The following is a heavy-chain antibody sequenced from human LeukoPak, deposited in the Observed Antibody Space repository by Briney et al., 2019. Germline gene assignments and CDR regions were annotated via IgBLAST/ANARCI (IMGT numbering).Heavy chain of an antibody. CDR3: ARDRFRVFSGWYYYYYYMDV. Sequence: GGSLRLSCATFGFAFSDYWMSWVRQAPGKGLEWVANIKQDGSEKYYVDSVKGRFTISRDNAKNSLYLQMNSLRAEDTAVYYCARDRFRVFSGWYYYYYYMDVWGKGTTVTVSS. D-gene: IGHD6-19*01. CDR2: IKQDGSEK. J-gene: IGHJ6*03. V-gene: IGHV3-7*01. CDR1: GFAFSDYW.